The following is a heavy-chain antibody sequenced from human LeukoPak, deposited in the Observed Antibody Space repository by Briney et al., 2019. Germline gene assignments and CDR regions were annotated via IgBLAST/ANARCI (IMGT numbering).Heavy chain of an antibody. CDR3: ARPKRWQSERYYFDY. V-gene: IGHV4-4*07. Sequence: SETLSLTCTVSGGSISSYYWSWIRQPAGKGLEWIGRIYTSGSTNYNPSLKSRVTMSVDTSKNQFSLKLSSVTAADTAVYYCARPKRWQSERYYFDYWGQGTLVTVSS. CDR2: IYTSGST. J-gene: IGHJ4*02. D-gene: IGHD4-23*01. CDR1: GGSISSYY.